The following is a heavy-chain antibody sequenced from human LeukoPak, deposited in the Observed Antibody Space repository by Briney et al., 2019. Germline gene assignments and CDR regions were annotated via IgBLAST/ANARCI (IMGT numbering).Heavy chain of an antibody. CDR3: AREDFSY. J-gene: IGHJ4*02. CDR2: ITTSSSNI. CDR1: GFTFSSYN. V-gene: IGHV3-21*01. Sequence: GGSLRLSCAASGFTFSSYNMNWVRQAPGKGLEWVAGITTSSSNIYYGGSVKGRFTISRDNAKNSLFLQMSSLRAEDTALYYCAREDFSYWGQGTLVTVSS.